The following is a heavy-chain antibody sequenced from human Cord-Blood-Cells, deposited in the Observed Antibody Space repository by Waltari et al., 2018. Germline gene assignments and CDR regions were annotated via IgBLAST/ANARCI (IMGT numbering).Heavy chain of an antibody. CDR3: ARHGPLRWFDP. J-gene: IGHJ5*02. Sequence: EVQLVQSGAEVKKPGESLKISCKGSGYSFTSYWIGWVRQMPGKGLEWMGIIYPGDSDTGFSPPSQGQGTISADKSSSTAYLQWSSLEASDTAMYYCARHGPLRWFDPWGQGTLVTVSS. D-gene: IGHD5-12*01. CDR2: IYPGDSDT. V-gene: IGHV5-51*01. CDR1: GYSFTSYW.